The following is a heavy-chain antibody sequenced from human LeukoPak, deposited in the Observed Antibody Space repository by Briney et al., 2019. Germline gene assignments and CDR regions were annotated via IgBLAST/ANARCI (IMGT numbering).Heavy chain of an antibody. CDR2: IIPIFGTA. CDR3: ARGLGPSYYYYGMDV. Sequence: SVTVSCKASGGTFSSYAISWVRQAPGQGLEWMGGIIPIFGTANYAQKFQGRVTITADESTSTAYMELSSLRSEDTAVYYCARGLGPSYYYYGMDVWGQGTTVTVSS. CDR1: GGTFSSYA. D-gene: IGHD7-27*01. J-gene: IGHJ6*02. V-gene: IGHV1-69*13.